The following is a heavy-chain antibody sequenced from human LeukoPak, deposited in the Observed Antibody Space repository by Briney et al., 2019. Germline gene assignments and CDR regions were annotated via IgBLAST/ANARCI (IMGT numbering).Heavy chain of an antibody. CDR2: VNSDGSTT. D-gene: IGHD6-13*01. V-gene: IGHV3-74*01. CDR3: ARGYYSSSRFDS. J-gene: IGHJ4*02. CDR1: GFPFNNYW. Sequence: PGGSLRLSCAASGFPFNNYWMHWVRQAPGKGLVWVSRVNSDGSTTNYADSVKGRFTLSRDNAENTLYMRMNSLRPEDTAVYYCARGYYSSSRFDSWGQGTLVTVSS.